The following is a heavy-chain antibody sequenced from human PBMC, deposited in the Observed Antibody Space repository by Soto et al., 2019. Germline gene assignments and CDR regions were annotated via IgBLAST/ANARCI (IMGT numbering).Heavy chain of an antibody. CDR1: GGSISSGDYY. CDR2: IYYSGST. J-gene: IGHJ6*02. D-gene: IGHD3-10*01. V-gene: IGHV4-30-4*01. Sequence: SETLSLTCTVSGGSISSGDYYWSWIRQPPGKGLEWIGYIYYSGSTYYNPSLKSRVTISVDTSKNQFSLKLSSVTAADTAVYYCARDLYGSGSSRAYYYYGMDVWGQGTTVTVSS. CDR3: ARDLYGSGSSRAYYYYGMDV.